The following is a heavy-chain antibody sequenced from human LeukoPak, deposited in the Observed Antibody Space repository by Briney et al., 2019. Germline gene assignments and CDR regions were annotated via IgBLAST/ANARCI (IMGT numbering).Heavy chain of an antibody. Sequence: PSETLSLTCTVSGGSISGYYWSWIRQPPGKGLEWIGYIYYSGSTKFNPSLKSRVTMSLDASKNQFFLRLSSVTAADTAVYYCSRCPSLNCHNGMDVWGQGTMVTVSS. CDR1: GGSISGYY. CDR3: SRCPSLNCHNGMDV. D-gene: IGHD1-20*01. V-gene: IGHV4-59*01. J-gene: IGHJ6*02. CDR2: IYYSGST.